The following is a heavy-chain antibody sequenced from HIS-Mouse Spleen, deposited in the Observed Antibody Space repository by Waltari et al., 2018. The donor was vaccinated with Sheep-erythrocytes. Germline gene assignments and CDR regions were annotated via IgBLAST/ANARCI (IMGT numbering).Heavy chain of an antibody. J-gene: IGHJ2*01. Sequence: QVQLVQSGAEVKKPGASVKVSCKASGYTFTSYGISWVRQAPGQGLEGMGCVSAVHGNTNYAQKLQGRVTMTTDTSTGTAYMELRSLRSDDTAVYYCAGVPGGYSHGTGYFDLWGRGTLVTVSS. V-gene: IGHV1-18*01. D-gene: IGHD5-18*01. CDR2: VSAVHGNT. CDR1: GYTFTSYG. CDR3: AGVPGGYSHGTGYFDL.